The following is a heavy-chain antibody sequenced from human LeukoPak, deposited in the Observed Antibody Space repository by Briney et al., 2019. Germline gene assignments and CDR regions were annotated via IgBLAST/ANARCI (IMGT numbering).Heavy chain of an antibody. J-gene: IGHJ4*02. Sequence: SETLSLTCTVSGGSIRSYHWSWIRQSPGKALEWIAYINSRGDTKYNPSLKSRVTISMDTPKNKFSLKVSSVTDADTALYFCARTTSNGSADYRGQGTQVTVSA. CDR2: INSRGDT. V-gene: IGHV4-59*08. D-gene: IGHD2-8*01. CDR1: GGSIRSYH. CDR3: ARTTSNGSADY.